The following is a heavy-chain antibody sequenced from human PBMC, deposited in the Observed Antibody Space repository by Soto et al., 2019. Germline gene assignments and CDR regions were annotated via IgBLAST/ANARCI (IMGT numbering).Heavy chain of an antibody. V-gene: IGHV3-23*01. J-gene: IGHJ5*02. D-gene: IGHD6-13*01. CDR2: IGSGSRGT. CDR1: GFAFSNFA. CDR3: AAPRAAVPHTRYFDP. Sequence: EAQLLESGGGLVQPGGSLRLSCAASGFAFSNFAMSWVRQAPGKGLEWVSAIGSGSRGTHYAESVEDRFTISRDDSKNTLYLQLNSLTAADPAVYYCAAPRAAVPHTRYFDPWGQGTPVTVSP.